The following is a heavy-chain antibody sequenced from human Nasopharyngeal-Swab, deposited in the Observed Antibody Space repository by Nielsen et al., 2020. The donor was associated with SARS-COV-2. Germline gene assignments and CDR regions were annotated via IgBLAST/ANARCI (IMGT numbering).Heavy chain of an antibody. V-gene: IGHV4-59*01. CDR1: GGSISSYY. D-gene: IGHD4-17*01. Sequence: SETLSPTCTVSGGSISSYYWSWIRQPPGKGLEWIGYIYYSGNTNYNPSLKSRVTISVDTSKNQLSLKLSSVTAADTAVYYCARDMVDDYGDAGTSYYYYGMDVWGQGTTVTVSS. J-gene: IGHJ6*02. CDR3: ARDMVDDYGDAGTSYYYYGMDV. CDR2: IYYSGNT.